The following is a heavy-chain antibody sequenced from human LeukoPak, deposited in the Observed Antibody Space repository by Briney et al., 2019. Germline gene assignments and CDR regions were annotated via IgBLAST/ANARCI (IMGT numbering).Heavy chain of an antibody. V-gene: IGHV3-30*04. CDR3: ARELTALLWFGELGY. J-gene: IGHJ4*02. CDR1: GFTFSSYA. CDR2: MSYDGDNK. D-gene: IGHD3-10*01. Sequence: GGSLRLSCAASGFTFSSYAMHWVRQAPRKGLEWVAVMSYDGDNKFYAASVKGRFTISRDNSKNALYLQMHSLRAEDTAVYYCARELTALLWFGELGYWGQGTLVTVSS.